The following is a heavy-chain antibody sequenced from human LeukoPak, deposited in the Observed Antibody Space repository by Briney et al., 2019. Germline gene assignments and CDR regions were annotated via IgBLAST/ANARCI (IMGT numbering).Heavy chain of an antibody. CDR1: GDTFSRYA. CDR2: IIPVLSTA. V-gene: IGHV1-69*13. CDR3: ATTGGDIYYYYMDV. J-gene: IGHJ6*03. D-gene: IGHD3-16*01. Sequence: GASVKVSCKASGDTFSRYAISWVRQAPGQGLEWMGGIIPVLSTANYAQKFQDRVTITADESTSTTYMELSSLKSEDTAVYYCATTGGDIYYYYMDVWGKGTTATISS.